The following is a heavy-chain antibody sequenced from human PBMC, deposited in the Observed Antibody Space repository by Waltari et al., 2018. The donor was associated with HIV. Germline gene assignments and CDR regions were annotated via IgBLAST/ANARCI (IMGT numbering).Heavy chain of an antibody. V-gene: IGHV6-1*01. CDR3: ARDCRGGDCYYAFDI. D-gene: IGHD2-21*02. J-gene: IGHJ3*02. CDR2: TYYRSKRYN. Sequence: VQLQQAGPGLVKPSQTLSPTCAISGDSVPRNSAAWHWTSHSPSRGLEWLGRTYYRSKRYNEYAVSVKSRITINPDTSKNQFSLHLNSVTPEDTAVYYCARDCRGGDCYYAFDIWGQGTMVTVSS. CDR1: GDSVPRNSAA.